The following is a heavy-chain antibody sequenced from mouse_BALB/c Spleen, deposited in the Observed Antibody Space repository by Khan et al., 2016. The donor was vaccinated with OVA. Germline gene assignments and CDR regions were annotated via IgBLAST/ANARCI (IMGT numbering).Heavy chain of an antibody. V-gene: IGHV5-12*02. J-gene: IGHJ4*01. Sequence: EVQLLETGGGLVQPGASLKLSCATSGFTFSDYYIYWVRQTPEKRLEWVAYISNGGGSTYYPDTVKGRFIITRDNAKNTLYLQMSRLKSEDTAMYYCARRLYGRMDYWGQGTSVIVSS. CDR2: ISNGGGST. D-gene: IGHD1-1*01. CDR1: GFTFSDYY. CDR3: ARRLYGRMDY.